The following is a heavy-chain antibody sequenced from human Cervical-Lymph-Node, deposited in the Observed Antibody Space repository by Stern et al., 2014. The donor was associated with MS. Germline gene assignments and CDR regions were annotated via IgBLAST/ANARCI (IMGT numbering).Heavy chain of an antibody. CDR2: IKSNNDGGTT. D-gene: IGHD2-2*01. CDR1: EFTFSNAW. Sequence: EVQLVESGGGLVKPGGTLRLSCAASEFTFSNAWISWVRQAPGQGLEWLCRIKSNNDGGTTDYAVPVKGRFTISRDDSTNTVYLQMNSLRTEDTAVYYCTTISGYQVFHDHWGQGTLVTVSS. CDR3: TTISGYQVFHDH. V-gene: IGHV3-15*01. J-gene: IGHJ4*02.